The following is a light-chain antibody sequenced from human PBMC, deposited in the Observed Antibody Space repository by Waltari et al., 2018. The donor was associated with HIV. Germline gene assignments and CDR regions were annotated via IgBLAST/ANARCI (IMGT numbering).Light chain of an antibody. CDR2: EGS. V-gene: IGLV2-8*01. J-gene: IGLJ2*01. CDR1: RTDVGRYTY. CDR3: SSYAGWDNSVL. Sequence: QSALTQPPSASGSPGQSVTIPCTGTRTDVGRYTYVSWYQQHPGKAAKLMIYEGSQRPSGVPHRFSGSKSGFTASLTVSGLQADDEADYYCSSYAGWDNSVLFGGGTKLTVL.